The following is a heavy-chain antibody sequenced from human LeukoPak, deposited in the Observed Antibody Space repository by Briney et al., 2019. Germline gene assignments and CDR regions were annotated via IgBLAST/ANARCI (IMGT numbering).Heavy chain of an antibody. Sequence: PSETLSLTCTVSGGSISSDYWSWFRQPPRKGLEWIGYIHFSGSTTYNPSLKSRGTISIDTSKNQFSLNLRSVTAADTAVYYCTREVGTGFQVNYYYYMDVWGKGTTVTVSS. CDR3: TREVGTGFQVNYYYYMDV. CDR1: GGSISSDY. V-gene: IGHV4-59*01. D-gene: IGHD2-2*01. CDR2: IHFSGST. J-gene: IGHJ6*03.